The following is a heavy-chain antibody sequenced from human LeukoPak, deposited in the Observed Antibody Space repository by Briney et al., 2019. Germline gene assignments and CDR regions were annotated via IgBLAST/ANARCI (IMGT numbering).Heavy chain of an antibody. V-gene: IGHV3-30*04. CDR3: AKDFRDYYDSSGYYPFLADAFDI. CDR1: GFTFSSFA. J-gene: IGHJ3*02. Sequence: GGSLRLSCAASGFTFSSFAMHWVRQAPGKGLEWVAVISYDGSNNYYADSVKGRFTISRDNSKNTLYLQMNSLRAEDTAVYYCAKDFRDYYDSSGYYPFLADAFDIWGQGTMVTVSS. CDR2: ISYDGSNN. D-gene: IGHD3-22*01.